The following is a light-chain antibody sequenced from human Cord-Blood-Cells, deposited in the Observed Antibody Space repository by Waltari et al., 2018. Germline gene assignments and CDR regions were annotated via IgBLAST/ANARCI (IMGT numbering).Light chain of an antibody. CDR1: QSISSY. CDR3: QQSYSTPYT. J-gene: IGKJ2*01. Sequence: DIRMPQSPSSLSASVGDSVPITCRASQSISSYLNWYQQKPGKAPKLLIYAASSLQSGVPSRFSGSGSGTDFTLTISSLQPEDFATYYCQQSYSTPYTFGQGTKLEIK. V-gene: IGKV1-39*01. CDR2: AAS.